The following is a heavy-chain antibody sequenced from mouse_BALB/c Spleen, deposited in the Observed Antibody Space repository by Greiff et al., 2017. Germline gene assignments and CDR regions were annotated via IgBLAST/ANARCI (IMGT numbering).Heavy chain of an antibody. Sequence: EVQLQQSGPELVKPGASVKIPCTASGYTFTDYNMDWVKQSHEKSLEWIGDINPNNGGTIYNQKFKGTSTLTVDKSSSTAYMEFRSLTSEDTAVYDCARDGYLRVWAYGGKGTLVTVSA. CDR1: GYTFTDYN. D-gene: IGHD2-3*01. CDR3: ARDGYLRVWAY. CDR2: INPNNGGT. J-gene: IGHJ3*01. V-gene: IGHV1-18*01.